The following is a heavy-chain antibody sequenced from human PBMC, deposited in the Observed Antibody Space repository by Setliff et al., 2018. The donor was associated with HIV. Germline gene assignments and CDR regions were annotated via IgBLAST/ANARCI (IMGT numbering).Heavy chain of an antibody. CDR1: RGSISTYY. J-gene: IGHJ4*02. CDR2: ISYSGST. D-gene: IGHD3-22*01. Sequence: SETLSLTCTVSRGSISTYYWSWIRQPPGKGLEWIGYISYSGSTNYNPSLKSRLTISLDTSKNQFSLKLNSVTAADTAVYYCARISEYYDSSGYYYEGALDYWGQGTLVTVSS. V-gene: IGHV4-59*01. CDR3: ARISEYYDSSGYYYEGALDY.